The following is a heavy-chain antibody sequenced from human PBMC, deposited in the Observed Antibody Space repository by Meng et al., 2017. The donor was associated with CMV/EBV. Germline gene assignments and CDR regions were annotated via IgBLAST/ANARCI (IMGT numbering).Heavy chain of an antibody. CDR1: GYTFTSYG. J-gene: IGHJ4*02. CDR3: ARGPGVVVPAATDY. CDR2: ISAYNGNT. Sequence: ASVKVSCKASGYTFTSYGISWVRQAPGQGLEWMGWISAYNGNTNYAQKLQGRVTMTTNTSTSTAYMELRSLRSDDTAVYYCARGPGVVVPAATDYWGQGTLVTVSS. D-gene: IGHD2-2*01. V-gene: IGHV1-18*01.